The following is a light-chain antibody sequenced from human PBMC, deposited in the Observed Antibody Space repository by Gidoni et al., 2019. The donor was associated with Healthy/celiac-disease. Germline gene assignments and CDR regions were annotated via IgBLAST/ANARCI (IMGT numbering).Light chain of an antibody. Sequence: DIQMTQSPSSLSASVGDRVTVTCRASQSISSYLNWYQQKPAKAPKLLIYGASSLQSGVPSRFSGSGSGTDFTLTISSLQPEDFATYYCQQSYTTRWTVGQGTKVEIK. CDR1: QSISSY. V-gene: IGKV1-39*01. CDR2: GAS. CDR3: QQSYTTRWT. J-gene: IGKJ1*01.